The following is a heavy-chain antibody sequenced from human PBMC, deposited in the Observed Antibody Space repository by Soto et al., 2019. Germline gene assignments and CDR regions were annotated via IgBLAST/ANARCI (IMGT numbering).Heavy chain of an antibody. D-gene: IGHD2-15*01. J-gene: IGHJ6*02. CDR3: AKPLGTPYGMDV. CDR1: GFTFSSYA. Sequence: RRSCAASGFTFSSYAMSWVPRAPGKGLEWVSAISGSGGSTYYADSVKGRFTISRDNSKNTLYLQMNSLRAEDTAVYYCAKPLGTPYGMDVWGQGTTVTVS. CDR2: ISGSGGST. V-gene: IGHV3-23*01.